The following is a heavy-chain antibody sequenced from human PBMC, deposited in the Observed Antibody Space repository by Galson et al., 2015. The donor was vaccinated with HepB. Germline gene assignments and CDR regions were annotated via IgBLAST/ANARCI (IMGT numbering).Heavy chain of an antibody. CDR2: ISYSGST. Sequence: ETLSLTCTVSGASISSYYWSWIRQSPGKGLEWIGYISYSGSTIYNPSLQSRVTISVDTSKNQFSLKLSSMTAADTAVYYCARYDGKGEDNWGQGTLVTVSS. CDR3: ARYDGKGEDN. CDR1: GASISSYY. V-gene: IGHV4-59*01. D-gene: IGHD4-23*01. J-gene: IGHJ4*02.